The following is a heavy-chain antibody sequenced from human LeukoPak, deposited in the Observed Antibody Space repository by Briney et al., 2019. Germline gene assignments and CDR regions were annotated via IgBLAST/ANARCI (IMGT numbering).Heavy chain of an antibody. Sequence: GGSLRLSCAASGFTFSNYNMNWVRQAPGKGLEWVSSISSSSTYIYYADSVKGRFTVSRDDSLNTLYLQMNSLRVDDTAVYYCAKRIDIAVVPEAATHQAFDVWGQGTMVTVSS. D-gene: IGHD2-2*01. CDR3: AKRIDIAVVPEAATHQAFDV. CDR2: ISSSSTYI. V-gene: IGHV3-21*04. CDR1: GFTFSNYN. J-gene: IGHJ3*01.